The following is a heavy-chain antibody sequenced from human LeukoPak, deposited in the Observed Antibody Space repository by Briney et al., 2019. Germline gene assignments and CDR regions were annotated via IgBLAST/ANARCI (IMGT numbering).Heavy chain of an antibody. V-gene: IGHV3-23*01. CDR3: AKCYDYYGSGSYGDY. Sequence: GGSLRLSCAASGFTFSSYAMSWVRQAPGKGLVWVSAISGSGGSTYYADSVKGRFTISRDNSKNTLYLQMNGLRAEDTAVYYCAKCYDYYGSGSYGDYWGQGTLVTVSS. D-gene: IGHD3-10*01. J-gene: IGHJ4*02. CDR2: ISGSGGST. CDR1: GFTFSSYA.